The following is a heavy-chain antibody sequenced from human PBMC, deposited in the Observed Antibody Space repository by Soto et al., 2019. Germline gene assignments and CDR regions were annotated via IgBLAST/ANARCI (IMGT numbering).Heavy chain of an antibody. V-gene: IGHV1-18*01. D-gene: IGHD2-15*01. CDR2: ISAYNGNT. Sequence: ASVKVSCKASGYTFTSYGISWVRQAPGQGLEWMGWISAYNGNTNYAQKLQGRVTMTTDTSTSTAYMELRSLRSDDTAVYYCAGRPYCSGGSCYSGSFDYWGQGTLVTVSS. CDR3: AGRPYCSGGSCYSGSFDY. J-gene: IGHJ4*02. CDR1: GYTFTSYG.